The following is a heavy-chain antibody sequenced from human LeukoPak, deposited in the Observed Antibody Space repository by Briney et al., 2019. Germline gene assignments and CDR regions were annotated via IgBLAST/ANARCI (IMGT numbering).Heavy chain of an antibody. D-gene: IGHD2/OR15-2a*01. J-gene: IGHJ6*04. V-gene: IGHV1-2*02. CDR3: ARDTSPIIAIFRGMDV. CDR1: GYTFTGYY. CDR2: INPNSGGT. Sequence: ASVKVSCKASGYTFTGYYMHWVQQAPGQGLEWMGWINPNSGGTTYAQKFQGRVSMTTDTSTSTAYMELRSLRSDDTAVYYCARDTSPIIAIFRGMDVWGKGTTVTVSS.